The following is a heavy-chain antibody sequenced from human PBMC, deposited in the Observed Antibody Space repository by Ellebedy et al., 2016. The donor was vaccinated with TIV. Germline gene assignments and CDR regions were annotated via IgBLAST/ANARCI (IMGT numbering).Heavy chain of an antibody. D-gene: IGHD1-7*01. CDR1: GFTFSSYG. CDR2: IWYEESNE. Sequence: GESLKISCAASGFTFSSYGMHWVRQAPGKGLEWVAVIWYEESNEYYADSVKGRSTISRDNSKNTLYLQMNSLRTEDTAVYYCARERNYYFDLWGRGTLVTVSS. J-gene: IGHJ2*01. CDR3: ARERNYYFDL. V-gene: IGHV3-33*01.